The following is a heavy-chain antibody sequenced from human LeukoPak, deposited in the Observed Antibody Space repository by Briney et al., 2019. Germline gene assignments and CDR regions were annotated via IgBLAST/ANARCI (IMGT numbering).Heavy chain of an antibody. CDR3: VTGLVGSTNY. D-gene: IGHD1-26*01. V-gene: IGHV3-48*02. J-gene: IGHJ4*02. CDR2: VLSSGTT. CDR1: GFTFSSYG. Sequence: GGSLRLSCAASGFTFSSYGMAWVRQAPGKGLEWVSHVLSSGTTYYADSVKGRFTISRDNAKNSLYLQMNSLRDEDTAVYYCVTGLVGSTNYWGQGTLVTVSS.